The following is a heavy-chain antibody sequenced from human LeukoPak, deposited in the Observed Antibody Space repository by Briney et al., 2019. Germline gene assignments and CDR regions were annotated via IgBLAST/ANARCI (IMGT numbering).Heavy chain of an antibody. CDR2: IIPILGIA. J-gene: IGHJ4*02. Sequence: ASVKVSCKASGGTFSSYAISWVRQAPGQGLEWMGRIIPILGIANYAQKFQGRVTITADKSTSTAYMELSSLRSEDTAVYYCARDSPYGDPLGYFDYWGQGTLVTVSS. V-gene: IGHV1-69*04. CDR1: GGTFSSYA. CDR3: ARDSPYGDPLGYFDY. D-gene: IGHD4-17*01.